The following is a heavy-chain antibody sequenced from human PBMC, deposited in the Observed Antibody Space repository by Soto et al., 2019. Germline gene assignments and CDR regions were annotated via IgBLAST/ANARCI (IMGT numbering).Heavy chain of an antibody. J-gene: IGHJ4*02. CDR2: INHSGST. V-gene: IGHV4-34*01. CDR1: GGSFSGYY. CDR3: ARGRIASASMISPLLAY. Sequence: SSETLSLTCGVNGGSFSGYYWNWIRQSPGKGLEWIGDINHSGSTNYNPSLKSRVTISVDTSQNQFSLKLSSVTAADTAVYYCARGRIASASMISPLLAYWGQGTLVTVSS. D-gene: IGHD6-13*01.